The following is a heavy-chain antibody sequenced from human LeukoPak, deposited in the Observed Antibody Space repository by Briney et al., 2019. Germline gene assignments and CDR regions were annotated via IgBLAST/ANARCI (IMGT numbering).Heavy chain of an antibody. J-gene: IGHJ6*03. CDR2: INGDGRNI. D-gene: IGHD4-17*01. Sequence: GGSLRLSCVASGFTFSSYWMHWVRQDPRKGLVWVSRINGDGRNINYADSVRGRFTISRDNAKNTLYLQMNSLRAEDTAVYYCARENDYGDYYMDVWGKGTTVTVSS. CDR1: GFTFSSYW. CDR3: ARENDYGDYYMDV. V-gene: IGHV3-74*01.